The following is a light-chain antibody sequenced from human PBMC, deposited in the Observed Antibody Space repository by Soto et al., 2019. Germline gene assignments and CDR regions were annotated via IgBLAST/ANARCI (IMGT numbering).Light chain of an antibody. V-gene: IGLV2-8*01. J-gene: IGLJ1*01. Sequence: QSALTQPPSASGSPGQSVTISCTGIGSDVGGYNYVSWYQQHPGRAPKLIIYEVSERTSGVPDRFSGSKSGNTASLTVSGLQAEDEADYYCSSYAGSNNLVFGTGTKVTVL. CDR1: GSDVGGYNY. CDR3: SSYAGSNNLV. CDR2: EVS.